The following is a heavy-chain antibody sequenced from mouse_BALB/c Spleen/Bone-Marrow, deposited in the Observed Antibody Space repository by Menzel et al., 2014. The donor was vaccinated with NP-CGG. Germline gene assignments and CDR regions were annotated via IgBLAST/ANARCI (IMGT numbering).Heavy chain of an antibody. CDR3: AISGITTGSYWYFDI. J-gene: IGHJ1*01. CDR2: ISRGSSTI. V-gene: IGHV5-17*02. D-gene: IGHD1-1*01. CDR1: GFTFXGFG. Sequence: EVQGVESGGGLVQPGGSRKLSCAASGFTFXGFGMHWVRQAPEKGLEWVAYISRGSSTIYYADTVKGRFTVSRDNPKNTLFLQMTSLRSEDTAMYYCAISGITTGSYWYFDIWGAGTTVTVSS.